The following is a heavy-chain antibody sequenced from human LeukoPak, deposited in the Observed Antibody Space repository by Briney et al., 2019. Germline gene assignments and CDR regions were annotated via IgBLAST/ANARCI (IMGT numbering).Heavy chain of an antibody. Sequence: GGSLRLSCAASGFTFSDYWMSWVRQVPGKGLEWVADIKKDGSEKNEVDSVRGRFTIPRDNAKNSLYLEINSLTAEDTAVYYCARGPAYGARCDYLDYWGQGTLVTVSS. CDR3: ARGPAYGARCDYLDY. D-gene: IGHD4/OR15-4a*01. CDR2: IKKDGSEK. CDR1: GFTFSDYW. V-gene: IGHV3-7*01. J-gene: IGHJ4*02.